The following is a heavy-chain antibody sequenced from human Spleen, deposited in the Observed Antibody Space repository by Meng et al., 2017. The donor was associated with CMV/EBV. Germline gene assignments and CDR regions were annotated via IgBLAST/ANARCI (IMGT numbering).Heavy chain of an antibody. V-gene: IGHV4-34*01. CDR1: GGSFSGYY. CDR3: ARYSTSNAFDI. J-gene: IGHJ3*02. D-gene: IGHD2-2*01. CDR2: INHSGST. Sequence: ESLKISCAVYGGSFSGYYWSWIRQPPGEGLEWIGEINHSGSTNYNPSLKSRVTISVDTSKNQFSLKLRSVTAADTAVYYCARYSTSNAFDIWGQGTMVTVSS.